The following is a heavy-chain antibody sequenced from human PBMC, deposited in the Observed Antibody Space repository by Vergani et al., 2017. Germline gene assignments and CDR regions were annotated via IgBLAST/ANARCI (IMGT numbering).Heavy chain of an antibody. CDR3: ARGSSGWYSRRTGWFDP. V-gene: IGHV4-4*02. CDR2: ICHTEDT. CDR1: GGSISSNNC. D-gene: IGHD6-19*01. J-gene: IGHJ5*02. Sequence: QLQLQESGPGLVKPSETLSLTCTVSGGSISSNNCWTWVRQPPGKGLEWIGEICHTEDTKYSPSLKSRVTISVDTSKNQFSLKLSSVTAADTAVYYCARGSSGWYSRRTGWFDPWGQGTLVTVSS.